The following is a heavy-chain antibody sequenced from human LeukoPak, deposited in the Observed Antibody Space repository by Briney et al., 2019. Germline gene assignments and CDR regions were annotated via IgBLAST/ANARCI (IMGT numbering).Heavy chain of an antibody. Sequence: GGSLRLPCAASGFTFSDYYMSWIRQAPGKGLECVSYISSSGSTIYYADSVKGRFTISRDNAKNSLYLQMNSLRAEDTAVYYCASDRPYCSSTSCRDAFDIWGLGTMVTVSS. J-gene: IGHJ3*02. CDR3: ASDRPYCSSTSCRDAFDI. CDR1: GFTFSDYY. CDR2: ISSSGSTI. V-gene: IGHV3-11*04. D-gene: IGHD2-2*01.